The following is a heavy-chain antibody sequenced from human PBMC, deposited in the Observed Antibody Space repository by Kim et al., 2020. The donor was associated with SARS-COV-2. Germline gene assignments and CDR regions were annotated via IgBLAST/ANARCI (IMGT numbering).Heavy chain of an antibody. CDR2: INPNSGGT. CDR1: GYTFTGYY. Sequence: ASVKVSCKASGYTFTGYYMHWVRQAPGQGLEWMGWINPNSGGTNYAQKFQGWVTMTRDTSISTAYMELSRLRSDDTAVYYCARAHSRLYGMDVWGQGTTVTVSS. CDR3: ARAHSRLYGMDV. V-gene: IGHV1-2*04. J-gene: IGHJ6*02. D-gene: IGHD6-13*01.